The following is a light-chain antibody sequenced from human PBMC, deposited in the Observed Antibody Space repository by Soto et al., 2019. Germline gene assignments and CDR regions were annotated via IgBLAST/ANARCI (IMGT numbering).Light chain of an antibody. Sequence: TQSPAPLSSSPGERATLSCRSSQSVSSNYLAWYQQKPGQAPRLLIYGASSRATGIPDRFSGSGSGTDFTLTIVRRESEDFAVYFCHQYGELRWPFAQGTKVDIK. CDR2: GAS. J-gene: IGKJ1*01. CDR3: HQYGELRWP. V-gene: IGKV3-20*01. CDR1: QSVSSNY.